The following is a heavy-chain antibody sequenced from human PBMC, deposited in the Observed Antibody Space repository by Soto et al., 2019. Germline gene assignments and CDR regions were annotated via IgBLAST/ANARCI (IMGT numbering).Heavy chain of an antibody. Sequence: GGSLRLSCAASGFSFSDYAMSWVRQAPGKGLEWVSVISESGGSTHYEDSVRGRFTVSRDNSKNSMSLRMNSLRDEDTAVYFCAKRSPYSRGWYSTIFDYWGQRALGTVS. V-gene: IGHV3-23*01. D-gene: IGHD6-19*01. CDR1: GFSFSDYA. CDR3: AKRSPYSRGWYSTIFDY. CDR2: ISESGGST. J-gene: IGHJ4*02.